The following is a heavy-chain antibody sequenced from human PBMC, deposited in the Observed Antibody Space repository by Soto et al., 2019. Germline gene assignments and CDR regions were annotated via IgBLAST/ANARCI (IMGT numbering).Heavy chain of an antibody. CDR2: IYHSGST. J-gene: IGHJ4*02. CDR1: GGSISTTHW. Sequence: SETLSLTCAVSGGSISTTHWWTWVRQPPGKGLEWIGEIYHSGSTNYNPSLKSRVTISVDTSKNQFSLKLSSVTAADTAVYYCARTKENSSGYYYTRYYFDYWGQGNRVT. V-gene: IGHV4-4*02. CDR3: ARTKENSSGYYYTRYYFDY. D-gene: IGHD3-22*01.